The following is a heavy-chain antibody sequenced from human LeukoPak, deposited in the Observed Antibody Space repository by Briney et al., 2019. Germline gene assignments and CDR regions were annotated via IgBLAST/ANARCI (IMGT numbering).Heavy chain of an antibody. CDR2: INHSRST. Sequence: SETLSLTCAVYGGSFSGYYWSWIRQPPGKGLEWIGEINHSRSTNYNPSLKSRVTISVDTPKNQFSLKLSSVTAADTAVYYCARGNIVLMVYAMDWFDPWGLGTLVTVSS. CDR1: GGSFSGYY. J-gene: IGHJ5*02. CDR3: ARGNIVLMVYAMDWFDP. D-gene: IGHD2-8*01. V-gene: IGHV4-34*01.